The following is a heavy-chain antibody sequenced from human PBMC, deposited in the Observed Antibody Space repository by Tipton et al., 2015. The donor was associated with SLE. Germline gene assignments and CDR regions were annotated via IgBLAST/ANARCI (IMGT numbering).Heavy chain of an antibody. D-gene: IGHD5-18*01. CDR3: ARKQLWAGSSWFDP. J-gene: IGHJ5*02. CDR1: GGSISSGGYY. V-gene: IGHV4-39*07. CDR2: INHSGST. Sequence: TLSLTCTVPGGSISSGGYYWSWIRQPPGKGLEWIGEINHSGSTNYNPSLKSRGTISVDTSKNQFSLKLSSVTAADTAVYYCARKQLWAGSSWFDPWGQGTLVTVSS.